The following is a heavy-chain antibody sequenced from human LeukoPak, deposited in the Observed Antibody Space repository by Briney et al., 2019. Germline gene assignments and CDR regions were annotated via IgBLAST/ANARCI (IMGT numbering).Heavy chain of an antibody. CDR3: AKDHANTPVVTN. D-gene: IGHD2-21*02. CDR2: ISGGSSGST. CDR1: GFTFSDYA. Sequence: PGGSLRLSCAASGFTFSDYAMSWVRQAPGKGLEWLSVISGGSSGSTYYADSVTGRFTVSRDNSKNTVDLQMNSLRVDDTAICYCAKDHANTPVVTNWGQGILVSVSS. J-gene: IGHJ4*02. V-gene: IGHV3-23*01.